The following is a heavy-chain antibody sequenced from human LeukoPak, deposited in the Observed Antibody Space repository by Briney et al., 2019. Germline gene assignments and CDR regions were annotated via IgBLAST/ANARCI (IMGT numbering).Heavy chain of an antibody. V-gene: IGHV1-2*02. Sequence: GASVKVSCKASGYTFTDYYMHWVRQAPGQGLEWMGWINPNSGGTNYGQKFQGRVTMTRDTSISTAYMELSRLRSDDTAVYYCAIIYYYGSGSYYENWFDPWGQGTLVTVSS. J-gene: IGHJ5*02. CDR1: GYTFTDYY. CDR2: INPNSGGT. D-gene: IGHD3-10*01. CDR3: AIIYYYGSGSYYENWFDP.